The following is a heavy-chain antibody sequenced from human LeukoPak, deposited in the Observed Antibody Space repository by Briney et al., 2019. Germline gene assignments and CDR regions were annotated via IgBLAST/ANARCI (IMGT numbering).Heavy chain of an antibody. V-gene: IGHV3-23*01. D-gene: IGHD3-3*01. CDR1: GFIFSDYA. J-gene: IGHJ4*02. CDR3: CFGVLSSVFFDY. CDR2: INVGGATA. Sequence: PGGSLRLSCSASGFIFSDYALNWVRQAPGKGLVWVSIINVGGATAYYADSVKGRFTTSRDTSKNTLYLYMNSLRAEDTALYYCCFGVLSSVFFDYWGQGTPVTVSS.